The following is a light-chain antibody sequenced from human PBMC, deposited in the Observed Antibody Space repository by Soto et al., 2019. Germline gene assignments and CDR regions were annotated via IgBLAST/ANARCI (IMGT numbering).Light chain of an antibody. CDR3: MQGTHWPPT. CDR2: QVS. J-gene: IGKJ1*01. Sequence: DVVMTQSPLSLPVTLGQPASISCRSSQSLVYSDGITYLNWFQQRPGHSPRRLIYQVSNRDSGVPDRFSGSGSGNDFTLKITRVEAEDVGVYFCMQGTHWPPTFGQGTMVEIK. CDR1: QSLVYSDGITY. V-gene: IGKV2-30*01.